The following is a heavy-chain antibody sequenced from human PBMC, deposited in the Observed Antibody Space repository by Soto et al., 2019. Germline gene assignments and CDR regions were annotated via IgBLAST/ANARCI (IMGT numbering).Heavy chain of an antibody. CDR2: FIPILGIT. V-gene: IGHV1-69*04. J-gene: IGHJ1*01. D-gene: IGHD3-10*01. Sequence: QVQLVQSGAEVKKPGSSVKVSCKASGGTFSNNGISWVRQAPGQGLEWMGRFIPILGITHYAQRFRGRVAITADTSTSTAYMDLSGLGPEDTAVYYCASERVNTEYFKNWGQGSLVTVSS. CDR3: ASERVNTEYFKN. CDR1: GGTFSNNG.